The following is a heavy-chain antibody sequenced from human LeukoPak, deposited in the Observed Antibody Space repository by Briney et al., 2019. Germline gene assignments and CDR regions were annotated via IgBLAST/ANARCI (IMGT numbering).Heavy chain of an antibody. V-gene: IGHV4-30-4*01. Sequence: SQTLSLTCTVSGGSISSGDYYWSWIRQPPGKGLECIGYIYYSGSTYYNPSLKSRVTISVDTSKNQFSLKLSSVTAADTAVYYCARAETVVAVAYWFDPWGQGTLVTVSS. CDR3: ARAETVVAVAYWFDP. J-gene: IGHJ5*02. CDR1: GGSISSGDYY. D-gene: IGHD2-15*01. CDR2: IYYSGST.